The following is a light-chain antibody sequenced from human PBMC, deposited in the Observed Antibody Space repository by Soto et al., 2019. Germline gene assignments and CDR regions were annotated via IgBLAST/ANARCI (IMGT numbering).Light chain of an antibody. CDR2: GAS. CDR1: QSVSSN. J-gene: IGKJ1*01. V-gene: IGKV3-15*01. Sequence: EIVMTQSPATLSVSPGERATLSCGASQSVSSNLAWYQQKPGQAPRLLIYGASTRATGIPARFSGSGSGTEFTLTISSLQSEDFAAYYCLQYKYFWTFGQGTKVDIK. CDR3: LQYKYFWT.